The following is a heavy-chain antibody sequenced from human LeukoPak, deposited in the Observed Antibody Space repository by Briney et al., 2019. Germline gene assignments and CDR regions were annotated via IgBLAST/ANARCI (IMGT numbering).Heavy chain of an antibody. CDR2: MSYDGSDN. D-gene: IGHD3-16*02. Sequence: GESLKISCAASGFTFSSYGMHWVRQAPGKGLEWVAVMSYDGSDNYYADSVKGRFTISRDNSKNTLYLQMNSLRAEDTAVYYCAKELGVWGSYRYLDYWGQGTLVTVSS. CDR3: AKELGVWGSYRYLDY. J-gene: IGHJ4*02. V-gene: IGHV3-30*18. CDR1: GFTFSSYG.